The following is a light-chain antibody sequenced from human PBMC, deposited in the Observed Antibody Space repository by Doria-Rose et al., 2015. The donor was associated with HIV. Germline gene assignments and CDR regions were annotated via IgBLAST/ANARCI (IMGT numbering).Light chain of an antibody. CDR1: QSLLHTIGYNH. V-gene: IGKV2-28*01. J-gene: IGKJ2*01. CDR2: LGS. Sequence: EIVMTQSPLSLPVTPGQPASISCRSSQSLLHTIGYNHLDWNLQKPGQSPHLLIYLGSNRASGVPDRSSGSGSGTDFTLNISRVEAEDVGVYYCMQALQTPYTFGQGTKLEIK. CDR3: MQALQTPYT.